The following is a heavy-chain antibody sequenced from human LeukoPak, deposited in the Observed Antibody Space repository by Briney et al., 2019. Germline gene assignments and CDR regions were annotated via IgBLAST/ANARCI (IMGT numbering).Heavy chain of an antibody. CDR2: IRYDGSNK. D-gene: IGHD4-17*01. CDR1: GFTFSSYG. Sequence: SGGSLRLSCAASGFTFSSYGMHWVRQAPGKGLEWVAVIRYDGSNKYYADSVKGRFTISRDNSKNTLYLQMNSLRAEDTAVYYCAKGLVAVTTATDYWGQGTLVTVSS. J-gene: IGHJ4*02. CDR3: AKGLVAVTTATDY. V-gene: IGHV3-30*02.